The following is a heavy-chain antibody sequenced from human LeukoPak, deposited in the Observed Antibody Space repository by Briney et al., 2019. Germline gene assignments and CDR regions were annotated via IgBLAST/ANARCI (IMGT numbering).Heavy chain of an antibody. CDR1: LFTFIRKS. Sequence: GGSLKLSCAASLFTFIRKSMSCVRPVPRKQREWVASTKPVGSEKFHVDSVKGPFTFSRDNAKNSLYLQMNSLRAEDTALYYCARAPGEGWFDPWGQGTLVNVS. D-gene: IGHD4-17*01. V-gene: IGHV3-7*01. CDR3: ARAPGEGWFDP. CDR2: TKPVGSEK. J-gene: IGHJ5*02.